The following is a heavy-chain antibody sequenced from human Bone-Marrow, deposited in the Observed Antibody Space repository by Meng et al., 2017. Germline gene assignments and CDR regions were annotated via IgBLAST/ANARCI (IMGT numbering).Heavy chain of an antibody. CDR2: IGHSGIT. V-gene: IGHV4-39*01. CDR3: VRSSGWVRTGFDP. D-gene: IGHD6-19*01. CDR1: GGSISTSGYC. J-gene: IGHJ5*02. Sequence: QPQLQESGPGRVKPSEALSLPSSVSGGSISTSGYCWGWIRQPPGKGLEWIGSIGHSGITYYTPSLKSRVTVSIDTSKSQFSLKLTSVTAADTAVYYCVRSSGWVRTGFDPWGQGTLVTVSS.